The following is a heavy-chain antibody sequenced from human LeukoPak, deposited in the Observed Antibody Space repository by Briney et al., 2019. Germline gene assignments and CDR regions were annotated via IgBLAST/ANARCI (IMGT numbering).Heavy chain of an antibody. Sequence: ASVKVSFKASGYTFTGYYIHWVRQAPGQGLEWMGWINPNSGDTNYAQKFQGRVTMTRDTSISTAYMELSRLRSDDTAVYYCARDLSYGRLSVDYWGQGTLVTVSS. CDR2: INPNSGDT. J-gene: IGHJ4*02. CDR1: GYTFTGYY. V-gene: IGHV1-2*02. D-gene: IGHD5-18*01. CDR3: ARDLSYGRLSVDY.